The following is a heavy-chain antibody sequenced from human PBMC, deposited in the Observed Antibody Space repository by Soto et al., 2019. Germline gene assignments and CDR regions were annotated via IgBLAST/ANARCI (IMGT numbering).Heavy chain of an antibody. Sequence: ASVKVSCKVSGYTLTELSMHWVRQAPGKGLEWMGGFDPEDGETIYAQKFQGRVTMTEDTSTDTAYMELSSLRSEDTAVYYCATTTLGREPRGYWGQGTLVTVSS. CDR1: GYTLTELS. CDR2: FDPEDGET. J-gene: IGHJ4*02. D-gene: IGHD1-26*01. CDR3: ATTTLGREPRGY. V-gene: IGHV1-24*01.